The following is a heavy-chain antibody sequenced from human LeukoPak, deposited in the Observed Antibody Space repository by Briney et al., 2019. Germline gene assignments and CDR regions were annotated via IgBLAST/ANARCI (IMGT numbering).Heavy chain of an antibody. Sequence: GGSLRLSCVASGFTFSKYGMHWIRQAPGKGLEWVAFITYNGGDKYYADSVKGRFTISRDNSRNTLSLQMNSLRAEDTAVYYCAREKWLVPYYYYGMDVWGQGTTVTVSS. D-gene: IGHD6-19*01. CDR1: GFTFSKYG. CDR3: AREKWLVPYYYYGMDV. J-gene: IGHJ6*02. V-gene: IGHV3-30*19. CDR2: ITYNGGDK.